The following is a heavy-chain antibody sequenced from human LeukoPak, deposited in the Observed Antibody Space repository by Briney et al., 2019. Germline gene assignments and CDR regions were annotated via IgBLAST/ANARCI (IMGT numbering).Heavy chain of an antibody. CDR3: VRNSYDSSGYYDF. V-gene: IGHV3-74*01. D-gene: IGHD3-22*01. CDR1: GFTFSSYW. J-gene: IGHJ4*02. CDR2: IISDGSNT. Sequence: GGSLRLSCAASGFTFSSYWMHWVRQAPGKGLVWVSRIISDGSNTTYADPVKGRFTISRDNAKNTLYLQMSSLRAEDTAVYYCVRNSYDSSGYYDFWGRGTLVSVSS.